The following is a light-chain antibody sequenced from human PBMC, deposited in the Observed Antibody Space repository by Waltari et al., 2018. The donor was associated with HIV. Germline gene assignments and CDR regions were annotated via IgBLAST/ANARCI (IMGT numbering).Light chain of an antibody. Sequence: DIQMTQSPSTLSASVGDRVTLTCRASQSVSNRLAWYQQKPGKAPHLLIYKASDLEGGVPARFSGSGSGTEFTLTISSLQPDDFATYYCQQYYSCCTFGQGTKLEIK. J-gene: IGKJ2*01. CDR3: QQYYSCCT. CDR1: QSVSNR. CDR2: KAS. V-gene: IGKV1-5*03.